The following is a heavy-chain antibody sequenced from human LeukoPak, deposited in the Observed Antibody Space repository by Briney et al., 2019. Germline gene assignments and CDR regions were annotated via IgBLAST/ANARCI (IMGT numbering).Heavy chain of an antibody. Sequence: GGSLRLSCAASGFTVSNNYMNWVRQAPGKGLKWVSLIYSGGDTYYADSVKGRFTISRDNSKNTLYLQMNSLRTEDTAVYYCARDTSGTYPGAFDIWGQGTTVTVSS. CDR2: IYSGGDT. D-gene: IGHD1-26*01. CDR1: GFTVSNNY. V-gene: IGHV3-66*02. CDR3: ARDTSGTYPGAFDI. J-gene: IGHJ3*02.